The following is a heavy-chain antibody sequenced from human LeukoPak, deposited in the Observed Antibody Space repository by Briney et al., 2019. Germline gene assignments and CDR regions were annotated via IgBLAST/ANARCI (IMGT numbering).Heavy chain of an antibody. J-gene: IGHJ4*02. D-gene: IGHD1-26*01. V-gene: IGHV4-59*01. CDR1: GGSISSYY. CDR3: ARGMGLDY. CDR2: IYYSGST. Sequence: SETLSLTCTVSGGSISSYYWSWLRQPPGKGLEWIGYIYYSGSTNYNPSLKSRVTISVDTSKNQFSLKLSSVNAADTAVDYCARGMGLDYWGQGTLVTVSS.